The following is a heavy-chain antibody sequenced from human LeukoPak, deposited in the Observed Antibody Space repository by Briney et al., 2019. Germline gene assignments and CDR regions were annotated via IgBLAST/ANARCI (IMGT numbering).Heavy chain of an antibody. Sequence: PGGSLRLSCAASGFTFVNYGMSWFRQAPGKGLEWVSSITYSGGNTYYADSVKGRFTISRDNAKNTLYLQMNSLRAEDTAVYYCALHGGSTGTWFDPWGQGTLVTVSS. J-gene: IGHJ5*02. D-gene: IGHD1-1*01. V-gene: IGHV3-23*01. CDR1: GFTFVNYG. CDR2: ITYSGGNT. CDR3: ALHGGSTGTWFDP.